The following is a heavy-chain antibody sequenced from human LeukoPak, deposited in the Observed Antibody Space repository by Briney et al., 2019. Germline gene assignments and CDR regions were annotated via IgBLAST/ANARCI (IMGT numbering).Heavy chain of an antibody. CDR3: ARPAFVGSYSFDI. Sequence: GESLKISCKGSGYSFTNYWIGWVRQMPGKGLEWMGIIYSADSDTRYSPSFQGQVTISADKSISTAYLQWSSLKASDTAMYYCARPAFVGSYSFDIWGQGTMVTVSS. D-gene: IGHD1-26*01. CDR2: IYSADSDT. CDR1: GYSFTNYW. V-gene: IGHV5-51*01. J-gene: IGHJ3*02.